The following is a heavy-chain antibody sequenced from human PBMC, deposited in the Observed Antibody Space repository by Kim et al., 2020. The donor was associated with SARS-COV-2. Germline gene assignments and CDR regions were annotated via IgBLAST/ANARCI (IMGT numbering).Heavy chain of an antibody. V-gene: IGHV3-7*03. CDR1: GFTFSSYW. J-gene: IGHJ6*02. Sequence: GGSLRLSCAASGFTFSSYWMSWVRQAPGKGLEWVANIKQDGSEKYYVDSVKGRFTISRDNAKNSLYLQMNSLRAEDTAVYYCAGCNVREMATITYFGYYYYYYGMDVWGQGTTVTVSS. CDR2: IKQDGSEK. CDR3: AGCNVREMATITYFGYYYYYYGMDV. D-gene: IGHD5-12*01.